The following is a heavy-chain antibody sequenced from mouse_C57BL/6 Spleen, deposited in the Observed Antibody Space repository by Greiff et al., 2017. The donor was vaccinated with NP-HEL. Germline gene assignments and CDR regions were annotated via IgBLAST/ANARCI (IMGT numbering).Heavy chain of an antibody. CDR1: GYTFTSYW. CDR2: IHPNSGST. CDR3: SREGSYDGGYFDV. Sequence: QVQLQRPGAELVKPGASVKLSCKASGYTFTSYWMHWVKQRPGQGLEWIGMIHPNSGSTNYNEKFKSKATLTVDKSSSTAYMQLSSLTSEDSAVYYCSREGSYDGGYFDVWGTGTTVTVSS. V-gene: IGHV1-64*01. J-gene: IGHJ1*03. D-gene: IGHD2-3*01.